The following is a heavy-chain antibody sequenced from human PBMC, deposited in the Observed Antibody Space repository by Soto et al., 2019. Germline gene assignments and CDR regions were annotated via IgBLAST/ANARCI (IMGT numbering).Heavy chain of an antibody. CDR1: GYTFTGYY. CDR2: INPNSGGT. V-gene: IGHV1-2*04. Sequence: ASVKVSCKASGYTFTGYYMHWVRQAPGQGLEWMGWINPNSGGTNYAQKFQGWVTMTRDTSISTAYMELSRLRSDDTAVYYCARWVGAILDAFDIWGQGTMVTVSS. CDR3: ARWVGAILDAFDI. J-gene: IGHJ3*02. D-gene: IGHD1-26*01.